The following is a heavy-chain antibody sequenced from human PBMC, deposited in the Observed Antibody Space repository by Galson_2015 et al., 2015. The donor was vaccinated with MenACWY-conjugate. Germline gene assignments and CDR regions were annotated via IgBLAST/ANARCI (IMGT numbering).Heavy chain of an antibody. J-gene: IGHJ4*02. CDR1: GGSMSSLSNC. CDR3: ARAGLFYTQYYFDS. Sequence: ETLSLTCTVYGGSMSSLSNCWSWLRQPPGEGLEWIGEIYHSGSTNYNTSLKSRVTISVDKSNNQFSLRLTSVTAADTAVYYCARAGLFYTQYYFDSWGQGNLVTVSS. V-gene: IGHV4-4*02. D-gene: IGHD3-3*01. CDR2: IYHSGST.